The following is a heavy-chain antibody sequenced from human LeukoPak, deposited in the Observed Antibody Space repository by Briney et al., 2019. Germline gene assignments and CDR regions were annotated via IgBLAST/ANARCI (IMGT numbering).Heavy chain of an antibody. D-gene: IGHD6-13*01. CDR1: GFTFSDYW. J-gene: IGHJ4*02. Sequence: GGSLRLSCAVSGFTFSDYWMNWVRQAPGKGLEWVASIRQDGGEKSYVDSVKGRLTVSRDNTKHSLYLQMSSLRAEDTGVYYCARDGTAAGLYFDLWGQGTLVTVSS. V-gene: IGHV3-7*01. CDR3: ARDGTAAGLYFDL. CDR2: IRQDGGEK.